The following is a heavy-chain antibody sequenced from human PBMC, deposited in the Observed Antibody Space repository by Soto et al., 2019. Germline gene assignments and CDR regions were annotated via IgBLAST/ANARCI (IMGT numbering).Heavy chain of an antibody. V-gene: IGHV3-33*01. CDR1: GFTFSSYG. D-gene: IGHD2-2*01. Sequence: QVQLVESGGGVVQPGRSLRLSCAASGFTFSSYGMHWVRQAPGKGLEWVAVIWYDGSNKYYADSVKGRFTISRDNSKNTLYLQMNSLRAEDTAVYYCARGRKARGGIVVVPAAIMPPDYWGQGTLVTVS. CDR3: ARGRKARGGIVVVPAAIMPPDY. CDR2: IWYDGSNK. J-gene: IGHJ4*02.